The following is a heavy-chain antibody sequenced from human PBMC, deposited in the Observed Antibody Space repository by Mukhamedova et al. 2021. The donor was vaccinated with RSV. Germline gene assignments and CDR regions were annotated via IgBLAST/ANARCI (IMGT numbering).Heavy chain of an antibody. D-gene: IGHD1-26*01. J-gene: IGHJ5*02. CDR3: ATLAHSGSYYIYP. V-gene: IGHV1-24*01. Sequence: GKGLEWMGGFDPDGGETIFAPSFQGRVTMTEDTSTDTASMELTSLRSDDTAVYFCATLAHSGSYYIYPLGQGTVVTVSS. CDR2: FDPDGGET.